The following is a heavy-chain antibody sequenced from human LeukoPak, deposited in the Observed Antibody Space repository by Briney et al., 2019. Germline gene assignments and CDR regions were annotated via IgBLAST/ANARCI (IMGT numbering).Heavy chain of an antibody. V-gene: IGHV1-69*06. D-gene: IGHD6-19*01. CDR2: IIPIFGTA. CDR1: GGTFSSYA. Sequence: ASVKVSCKASGGTFSSYAISWVRQAPGQGLEWMGGIIPIFGTANYAQKFQGRVTITADKSTSTAYMELSSLRSEDTAVYYCATSSSGWSGGYWGQGTLVTVSS. CDR3: ATSSSGWSGGY. J-gene: IGHJ4*02.